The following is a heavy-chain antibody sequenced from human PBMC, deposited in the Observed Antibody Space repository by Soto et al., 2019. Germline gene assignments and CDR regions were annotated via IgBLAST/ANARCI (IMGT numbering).Heavy chain of an antibody. D-gene: IGHD3-10*01. V-gene: IGHV1-8*01. CDR3: ARTLRYYGSGTESWFDP. J-gene: IGHJ5*02. CDR1: GYTFTSYD. Sequence: QVQLVQSGAEVQKPGASVKVSCKASGYTFTSYDINWVRQATGQGLEWMGWMNPNSGNTGYAQKFQGRVTMTRNTSISTAYMELSSLRSEDTAVYYCARTLRYYGSGTESWFDPWGQGTLVTVSS. CDR2: MNPNSGNT.